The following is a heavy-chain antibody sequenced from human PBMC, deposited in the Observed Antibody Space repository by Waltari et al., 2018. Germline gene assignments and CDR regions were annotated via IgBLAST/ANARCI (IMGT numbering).Heavy chain of an antibody. V-gene: IGHV4-39*01. D-gene: IGHD3-10*01. J-gene: IGHJ4*02. CDR1: GGSISISTYS. CDR2: NYYSGCT. Sequence: QLQLQESGPGLVKPSETLSLTCTVPGGSISISTYSWGWLRQPPGKGLAWVGNNYYSGCTYYHPSLKSRVTVSVDTSKNQFSLKLSSVTAADTAVYYCARIITSTKGYYFDYWGQGTLVTVSS. CDR3: ARIITSTKGYYFDY.